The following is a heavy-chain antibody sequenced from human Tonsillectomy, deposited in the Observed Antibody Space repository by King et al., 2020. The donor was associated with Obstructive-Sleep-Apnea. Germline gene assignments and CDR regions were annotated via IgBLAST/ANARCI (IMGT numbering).Heavy chain of an antibody. D-gene: IGHD6-19*01. J-gene: IGHJ4*02. Sequence: QLVQSGAEVKKPGASVKVSCKASGYIFSNYGIAWVRQAPGQGLEWMGWISGHNGNTDYAQKFRGRVTITTDTSTSTAYMELRSLRSDDTAVYYCARFDGSGWYYLLWGQGTLITVSS. CDR1: GYIFSNYG. V-gene: IGHV1-18*01. CDR2: ISGHNGNT. CDR3: ARFDGSGWYYLL.